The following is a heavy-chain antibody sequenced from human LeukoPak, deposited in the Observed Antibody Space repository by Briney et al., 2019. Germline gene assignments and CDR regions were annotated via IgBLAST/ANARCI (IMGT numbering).Heavy chain of an antibody. CDR1: GFTFSSYW. V-gene: IGHV3-74*01. D-gene: IGHD2-2*01. J-gene: IGHJ3*02. Sequence: GGSLRLSCAASGFTFSSYWMHCVRQAPGKGLVWVSRINSDGSSTSYADSVKGRFTISRDNAKNTLYLQMNSLRAEDTAVYYCVKGYCSSTSCEGVVFDIWGQGTMVTVSS. CDR3: VKGYCSSTSCEGVVFDI. CDR2: INSDGSST.